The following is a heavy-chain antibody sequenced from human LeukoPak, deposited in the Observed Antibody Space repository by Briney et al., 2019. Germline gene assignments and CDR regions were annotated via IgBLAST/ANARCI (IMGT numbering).Heavy chain of an antibody. D-gene: IGHD5-24*01. V-gene: IGHV4-4*07. J-gene: IGHJ4*02. CDR2: IYTSGST. CDR3: ARVLGDGYNSYYFDY. Sequence: SETLSLTCTVSGGSISSYYWSWIRQPAGKGLEWIGRIYTSGSTNYNPSLKSRVTMSVDTSKNQFSLKLTSVTAADTAVYYCARVLGDGYNSYYFDYWGQGTLVTVSS. CDR1: GGSISSYY.